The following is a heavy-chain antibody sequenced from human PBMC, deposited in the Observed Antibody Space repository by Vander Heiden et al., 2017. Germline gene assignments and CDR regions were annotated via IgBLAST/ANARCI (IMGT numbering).Heavy chain of an antibody. CDR3: TRSKRAVAGTGDY. J-gene: IGHJ4*02. V-gene: IGHV3-49*05. Sequence: EVQLVESGGGLVKPGRSLRLSCTASGFTFGDYAMSWFRQAPGKGLEWVGFIRSKAYGGKTEYAASVKGRFTISRDDSKSIAYLQMNRLKTEDTAVYYCTRSKRAVAGTGDYWGQGTLVTVSS. D-gene: IGHD6-19*01. CDR2: IRSKAYGGKT. CDR1: GFTFGDYA.